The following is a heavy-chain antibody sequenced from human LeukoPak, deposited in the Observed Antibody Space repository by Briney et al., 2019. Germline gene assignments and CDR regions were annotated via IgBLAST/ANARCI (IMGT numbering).Heavy chain of an antibody. CDR3: AREVYYYDSSGYPVGASDY. V-gene: IGHV1-69*13. Sequence: SVKVSCKASGGTFSSYAIRWVRQAPGQGLEWMGGIIPIFGTANYAQKFQGRVTITADESTSTAYMELSSLRSEDTAVYYCAREVYYYDSSGYPVGASDYWGQGTLVTVSS. CDR1: GGTFSSYA. J-gene: IGHJ4*02. D-gene: IGHD3-22*01. CDR2: IIPIFGTA.